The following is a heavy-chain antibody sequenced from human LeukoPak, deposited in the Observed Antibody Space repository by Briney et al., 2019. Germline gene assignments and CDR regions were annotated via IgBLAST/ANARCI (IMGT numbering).Heavy chain of an antibody. CDR1: GFSLRTSGVG. CDR2: IYWNDDK. Sequence: SGPTLVKPTQTLTLTCTFSGFSLRTSGVGVGWIRQPPGKALEWLALIYWNDDKRYSPSLKSRLTITKDTSKNQVVLTMTNIDPVDTATYYCAHSPLGYCSSTSCYPNWFDPWGQGTLVTVSS. V-gene: IGHV2-5*01. CDR3: AHSPLGYCSSTSCYPNWFDP. J-gene: IGHJ5*02. D-gene: IGHD2-2*01.